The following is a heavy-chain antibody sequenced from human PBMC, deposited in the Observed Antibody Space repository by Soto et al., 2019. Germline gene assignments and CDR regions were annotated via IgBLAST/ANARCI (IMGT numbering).Heavy chain of an antibody. CDR1: KFTITSYW. D-gene: IGHD2-8*01. V-gene: IGHV3-74*01. J-gene: IGHJ4*02. CDR2: INSDGSSI. Sequence: EVQLVESGGGLVQPGGSVRLSCAASKFTITSYWMHWVRQAPGKGLVWVSRINSDGSSISYADAVKGRFTISRDNAKNTLYLQMNSLRVEDTAVYYCAADGLAYWGQGTLVTVSS. CDR3: AADGLAY.